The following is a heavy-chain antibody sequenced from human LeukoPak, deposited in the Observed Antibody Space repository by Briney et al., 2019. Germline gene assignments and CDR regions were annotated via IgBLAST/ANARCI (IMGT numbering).Heavy chain of an antibody. Sequence: ASVTVSCTASGYTFTSYYMHWVRQAPGQGLEWMGIINPSGGSTSYAQKFQGRVTMTRDTPTNTVYMELSSLRTEDTAVYYCASVYLYGMDVWGQGTTVTVSS. J-gene: IGHJ6*02. V-gene: IGHV1-46*01. D-gene: IGHD2-8*01. CDR1: GYTFTSYY. CDR3: ASVYLYGMDV. CDR2: INPSGGST.